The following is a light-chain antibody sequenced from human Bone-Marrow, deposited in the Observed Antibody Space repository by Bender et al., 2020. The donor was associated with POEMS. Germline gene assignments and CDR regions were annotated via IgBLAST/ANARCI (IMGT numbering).Light chain of an antibody. J-gene: IGLJ2*01. CDR3: SSYKTNRDVL. CDR2: DVS. Sequence: QSALTQPPSASGSPGQSVTISCTGSSRDVGGHNFVSWYQQHPGKGPNLLLYDVSTRPSGVSSRFSASKSGNTASLTISGLQAEDEADYYCSSYKTNRDVLFGGGTKLTVL. V-gene: IGLV2-14*03. CDR1: SRDVGGHNF.